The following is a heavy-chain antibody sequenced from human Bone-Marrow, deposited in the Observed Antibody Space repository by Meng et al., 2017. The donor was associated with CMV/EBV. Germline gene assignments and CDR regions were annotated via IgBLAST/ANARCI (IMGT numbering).Heavy chain of an antibody. CDR1: GFTFSKYW. CDR3: ARGTLRRSDS. CDR2: MKQDGSEK. J-gene: IGHJ4*02. D-gene: IGHD3-3*01. Sequence: GESLKISCEASGFTFSKYWMSWVRQAPGKGLEWVAKMKQDGSEKYYVDSVKGRFTISRDNAKNSLYLQMNSLRAEDTAVYYCARGTLRRSDSWGQGTLVTVSS. V-gene: IGHV3-7*01.